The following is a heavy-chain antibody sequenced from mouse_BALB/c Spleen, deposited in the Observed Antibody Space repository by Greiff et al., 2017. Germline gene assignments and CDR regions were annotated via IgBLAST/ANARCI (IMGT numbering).Heavy chain of an antibody. CDR2: IWSGGST. J-gene: IGHJ3*01. CDR3: ARIYYGCDGGFAY. Sequence: GQRVESGPGLVQPSQSLSITCTVSGFSLTSYGVHWVRQSPGKGLEWLGVIWSGGSTDYNEAFISRLSISKDNSKSQVFFKMNSLQANDTAIYYCARIYYGCDGGFAYWGQGTLVTVSA. CDR1: GFSLTSYG. D-gene: IGHD2-2*01. V-gene: IGHV2-2*02.